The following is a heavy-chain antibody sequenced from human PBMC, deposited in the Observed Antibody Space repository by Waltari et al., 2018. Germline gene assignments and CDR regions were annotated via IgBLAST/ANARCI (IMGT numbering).Heavy chain of an antibody. D-gene: IGHD4-17*01. CDR1: GVTFDDYA. CDR2: TIWNGGII. V-gene: IGHV3-9*01. CDR3: AKGGANYGTGFDY. J-gene: IGHJ4*02. Sequence: EVQLVESGGGLVQPGRSLRLSCAASGVTFDDYAMHWVRHAPGEVLGWVSVTIWNGGIIGDADSVEGVFTLSSYNAKNALYLQMNSLSAEDAALYYCAKGGANYGTGFDYWGQGTLVTVSS.